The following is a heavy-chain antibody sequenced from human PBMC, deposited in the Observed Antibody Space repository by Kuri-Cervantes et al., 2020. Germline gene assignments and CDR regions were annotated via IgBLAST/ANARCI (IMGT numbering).Heavy chain of an antibody. CDR1: GNSFTSYW. D-gene: IGHD4-17*01. CDR2: IYPGDSDT. V-gene: IGHV5-51*01. CDR3: ARLGNGDYDTFGVKNYYYYYGMDV. J-gene: IGHJ6*02. Sequence: GESLKISCKGSGNSFTSYWIGWVRQMPGKGLEWMGIIYPGDSDTRYSPSFQGQVTISADKSISTAYLQWSSLKASDTAMYYCARLGNGDYDTFGVKNYYYYYGMDVWGQGTTVTVSS.